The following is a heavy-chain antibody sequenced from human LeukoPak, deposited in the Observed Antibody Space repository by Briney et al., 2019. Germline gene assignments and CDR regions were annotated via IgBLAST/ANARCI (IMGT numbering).Heavy chain of an antibody. J-gene: IGHJ4*02. Sequence: PSETLSLTCAVYGGSFSGYYWSWIRQPPGKGLEWIGEINHNGSTNYNPSLKSRVTISVDTSKNQFSLKLSSVTAADTAVYYCARGPPIAVAGKGGHFDYWGQGTLVTVSS. CDR1: GGSFSGYY. CDR2: INHNGST. CDR3: ARGPPIAVAGKGGHFDY. V-gene: IGHV4-34*01. D-gene: IGHD6-19*01.